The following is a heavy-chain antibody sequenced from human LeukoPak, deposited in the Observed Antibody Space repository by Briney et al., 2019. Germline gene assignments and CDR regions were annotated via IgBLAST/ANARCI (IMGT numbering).Heavy chain of an antibody. J-gene: IGHJ6*04. CDR2: ISYDGSNK. Sequence: GRSLRLSCAASGFTFSSYAMHWVRQAPGKGLERVAVISYDGSNKYYADSVKGRFTISRDNSKNTLYLQMNSLRAEDTAVYYCARVLGLLWFGKSFYGMDAWGKGTTVTVSS. D-gene: IGHD3-10*01. V-gene: IGHV3-30*04. CDR3: ARVLGLLWFGKSFYGMDA. CDR1: GFTFSSYA.